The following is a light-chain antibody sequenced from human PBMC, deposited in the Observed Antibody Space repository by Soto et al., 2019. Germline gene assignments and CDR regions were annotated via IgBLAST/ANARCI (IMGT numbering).Light chain of an antibody. CDR2: GAS. J-gene: IGKJ2*01. CDR1: QSVSSSY. Sequence: EIVLTQSPGTLSLSPGDRATLSCRASQSVSSSYLAWYQQKPGQAPSLLIYGASNRATGIPDRFSGGGSGTDFTLTISRLEPEEFAVYYCQQYGKSAMFTFGQGTKLEI. CDR3: QQYGKSAMFT. V-gene: IGKV3-20*01.